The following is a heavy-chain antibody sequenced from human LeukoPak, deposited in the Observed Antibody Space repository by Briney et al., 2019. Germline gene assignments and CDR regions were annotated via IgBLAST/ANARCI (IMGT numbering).Heavy chain of an antibody. Sequence: GGSLKLSCAASGFTLSSYRMNWVRQAPGKGLEWVSSISSSSSYIYYADSVKGRFTISRDNSKNTLYLQMNSLRAEDTAVYYCAKEEQYSYAIWGQGTLVTVSS. D-gene: IGHD5-18*01. CDR3: AKEEQYSYAI. CDR1: GFTLSSYR. V-gene: IGHV3-21*01. CDR2: ISSSSSYI. J-gene: IGHJ4*02.